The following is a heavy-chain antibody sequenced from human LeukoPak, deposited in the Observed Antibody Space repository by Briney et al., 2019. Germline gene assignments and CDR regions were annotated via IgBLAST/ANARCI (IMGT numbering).Heavy chain of an antibody. CDR3: ARGSVVGNHAFDI. V-gene: IGHV3-48*04. CDR1: GFTFSSYS. J-gene: IGHJ3*02. CDR2: ISSRSSTI. Sequence: GGSLRLSCAASGFTFSSYSMNWVRQAPGKGLEWVSYISSRSSTIYYADSVKGRFTISRDNAKNSLYLQMNSLRAEDTAVYYCARGSVVGNHAFDIWGQGTMVTVSS. D-gene: IGHD6-19*01.